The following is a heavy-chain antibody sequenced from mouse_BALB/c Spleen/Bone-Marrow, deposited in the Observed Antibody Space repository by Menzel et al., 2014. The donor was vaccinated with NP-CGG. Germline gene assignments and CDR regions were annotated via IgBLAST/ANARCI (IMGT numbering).Heavy chain of an antibody. Sequence: EVMLVESGGGLVKPGGSPKLSCAASGFTFSSYGVSWVRPTPEKRLEWVATISNGGNYTYYPDSVKGRFTISRDNAKNTLYLQMSSLRSEDTAMYYCTRQRGDYAMDYWGQGTSVTVSS. CDR3: TRQRGDYAMDY. D-gene: IGHD1-1*02. V-gene: IGHV5-9-3*01. J-gene: IGHJ4*01. CDR2: ISNGGNYT. CDR1: GFTFSSYG.